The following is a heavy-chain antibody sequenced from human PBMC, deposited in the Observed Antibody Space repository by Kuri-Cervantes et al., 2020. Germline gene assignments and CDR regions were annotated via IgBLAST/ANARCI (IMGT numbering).Heavy chain of an antibody. V-gene: IGHV3-72*01. J-gene: IGHJ4*02. D-gene: IGHD2-15*01. Sequence: GGSLRLSCAASGFTFSSYAMHWVRQAPGKGLEWVGRVRNKANSYTTEYAASVKGRFTISRDDSKNSVYLQMNSLETEDTAVYYCPRVDCSGGSCYIYWGQGSLVTVSS. CDR2: VRNKANSYTT. CDR1: GFTFSSYA. CDR3: PRVDCSGGSCYIY.